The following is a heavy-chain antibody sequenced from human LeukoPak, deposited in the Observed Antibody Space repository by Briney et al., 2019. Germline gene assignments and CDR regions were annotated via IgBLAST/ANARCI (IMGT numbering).Heavy chain of an antibody. CDR2: ISSSVGTI. Sequence: GGSLRLSCAASGFTFCSYEMNWVRQAPGKGREWVSYISSSVGTIYYADSVRGRFTVSRDNAKNSLYLQMKSLRAEDTAVYYCARGGAGSILGSFDIWGQGTMVTVS. V-gene: IGHV3-48*03. CDR1: GFTFCSYE. CDR3: ARGGAGSILGSFDI. D-gene: IGHD1-26*01. J-gene: IGHJ3*02.